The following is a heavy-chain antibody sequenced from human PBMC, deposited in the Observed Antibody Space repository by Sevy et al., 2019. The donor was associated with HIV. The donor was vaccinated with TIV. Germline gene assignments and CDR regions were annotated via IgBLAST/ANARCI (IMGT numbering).Heavy chain of an antibody. Sequence: GGSLRLSCAASGFTFSSYYMNWVRQAPGKGLEWVSSISSRSSYIYYADSVKGRFTISRDNAKNSLYLQMNSLRAEDTAVYYCARDKTILEGRYGMDVWGQGTTVTVSS. CDR2: ISSRSSYI. V-gene: IGHV3-21*01. D-gene: IGHD3-3*01. CDR1: GFTFSSYY. CDR3: ARDKTILEGRYGMDV. J-gene: IGHJ6*02.